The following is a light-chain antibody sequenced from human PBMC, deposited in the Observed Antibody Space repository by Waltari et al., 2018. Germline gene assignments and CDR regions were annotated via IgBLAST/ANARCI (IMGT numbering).Light chain of an antibody. Sequence: QSVLTQPPSASGTPGQTVTISCSGSSSNIGPNYVYWYQQLPGTAPKFLIYRKDQRASGVPDRFSGSKSGTSASLAISGLRSEDEADYYCATWDDSLSGPSVVFGGGTKLTVL. J-gene: IGLJ2*01. CDR2: RKD. V-gene: IGLV1-47*01. CDR3: ATWDDSLSGPSVV. CDR1: SSNIGPNY.